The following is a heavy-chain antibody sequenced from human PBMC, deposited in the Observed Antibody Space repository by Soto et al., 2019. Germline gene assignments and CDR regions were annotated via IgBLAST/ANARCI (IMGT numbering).Heavy chain of an antibody. CDR3: AKSEHGYIDTALPLST. J-gene: IGHJ4*02. CDR2: ISYDGSNK. V-gene: IGHV3-30*18. D-gene: IGHD5-18*01. CDR1: GFTFSSYG. Sequence: QVQLVESGGGVVQPGRSLRLSCAASGFTFSSYGMHWVRQAPGKGLEWVAVISYDGSNKYYADSVKGRFTISRDNSKNTLYLQMNSLRAEDTAVYYCAKSEHGYIDTALPLSTWGQLTLVTVSS.